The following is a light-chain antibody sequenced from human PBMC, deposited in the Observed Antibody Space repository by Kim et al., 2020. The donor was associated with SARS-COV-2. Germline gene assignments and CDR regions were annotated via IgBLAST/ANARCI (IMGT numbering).Light chain of an antibody. CDR1: QGISSY. J-gene: IGKJ3*01. Sequence: VGGKVPITYRASQGISSYLDWYQQRPGKAPKLLFYAASTLQSGVPTRFSGSGSGTDFTLTISSLQPEDFATYYCKQLNSYPPVTFGPGTKVDIK. CDR2: AAS. V-gene: IGKV1-9*01. CDR3: KQLNSYPPVT.